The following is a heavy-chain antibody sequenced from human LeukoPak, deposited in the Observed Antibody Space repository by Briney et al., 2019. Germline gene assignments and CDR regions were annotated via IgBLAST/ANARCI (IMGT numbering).Heavy chain of an antibody. Sequence: GASVKVSCKAPGGTFSSYAISWVRQAPGQGLEWMGGIIPIFGTANYAQKFQGRVTITADESTSTAYMELSSLRSEDTAVYYCARGIAVAGTFDYWGQGTLVTVSS. CDR3: ARGIAVAGTFDY. D-gene: IGHD6-19*01. CDR2: IIPIFGTA. V-gene: IGHV1-69*01. CDR1: GGTFSSYA. J-gene: IGHJ4*02.